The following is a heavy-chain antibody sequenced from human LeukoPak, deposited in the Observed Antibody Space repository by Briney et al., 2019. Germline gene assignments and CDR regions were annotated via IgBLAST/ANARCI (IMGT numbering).Heavy chain of an antibody. V-gene: IGHV3-48*01. CDR1: GFTFSSYS. J-gene: IGHJ4*02. CDR2: ISSSSSTI. D-gene: IGHD3-10*01. Sequence: GGSLRLSCAASGFTFSSYSMNWVRQAPGKGLEWVSYISSSSSTIYYADSVKGRFTISRDNAKNSLYLQMNSLRAEDAAVYYCARDLTVHGSGSYSYFDYWGQGTLVTVSS. CDR3: ARDLTVHGSGSYSYFDY.